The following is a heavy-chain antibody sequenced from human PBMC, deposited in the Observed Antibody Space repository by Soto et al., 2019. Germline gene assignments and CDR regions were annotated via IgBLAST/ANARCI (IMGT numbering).Heavy chain of an antibody. J-gene: IGHJ4*02. CDR3: ASGDCSSTSCPDCY. D-gene: IGHD2-2*01. CDR1: GYTFTGYY. CDR2: INPNSGGT. Sequence: ASVKVSCKASGYTFTGYYMHWVRQAPGQGLEWMGWINPNSGGTNYAQKFQGRVTMTRDTSISTAYMELSRLRSDDTAVYYCASGDCSSTSCPDCYCGQQSLVTVSS. V-gene: IGHV1-2*02.